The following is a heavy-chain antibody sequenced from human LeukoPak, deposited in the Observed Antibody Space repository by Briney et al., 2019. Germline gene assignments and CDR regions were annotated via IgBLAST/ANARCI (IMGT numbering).Heavy chain of an antibody. J-gene: IGHJ2*01. CDR3: ARVGQGEWFFDL. Sequence: GGSLRLSCAASGFTFDDYTMHWVRQAPGKGLVWVSRTKTDGSTITYADSVKGRFTISRDNAMNTLYLQMNSLGAEDTAVYYCARVGQGEWFFDLWGRGTLVTVPS. CDR2: TKTDGSTI. V-gene: IGHV3-74*01. D-gene: IGHD1-26*01. CDR1: GFTFDDYT.